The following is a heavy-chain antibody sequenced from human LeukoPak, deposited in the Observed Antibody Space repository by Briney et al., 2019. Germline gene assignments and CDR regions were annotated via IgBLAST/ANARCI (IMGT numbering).Heavy chain of an antibody. CDR3: ARESPDILTGYYAFDI. J-gene: IGHJ3*02. V-gene: IGHV4-4*02. CDR1: GGSISSSNW. Sequence: SETLSLTCAVSGGSISSSNWWSWVRQPPGKGLEWIGEIYHSGSTNYNPSLKGRVTISVDKSKNQFSLKLSSVTAADTAVYYCARESPDILTGYYAFDIWGQGTMVTVSS. CDR2: IYHSGST. D-gene: IGHD3-9*01.